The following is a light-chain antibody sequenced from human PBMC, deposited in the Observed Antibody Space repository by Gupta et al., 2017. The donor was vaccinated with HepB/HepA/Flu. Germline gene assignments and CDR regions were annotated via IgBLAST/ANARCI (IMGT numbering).Light chain of an antibody. J-gene: IGLJ3*02. Sequence: QTVVTQEPSFSVSPGGTVTLTCGLSSGPVSTNYYPSWYQQTPGQPPRTLIYSTNTRSSGVPDRFSGSILGNKAALTITGAQADDESDYYCVLYMGSGIWVFGGGTKLTVL. CDR2: STN. CDR3: VLYMGSGIWV. V-gene: IGLV8-61*01. CDR1: SGPVSTNYY.